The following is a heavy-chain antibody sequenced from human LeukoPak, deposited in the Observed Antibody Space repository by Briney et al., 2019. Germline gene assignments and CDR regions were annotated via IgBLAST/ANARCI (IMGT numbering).Heavy chain of an antibody. CDR1: GGSFTGYG. CDR3: ARDKSYHYGSGIKALYNWFDP. CDR2: LIPTIVTA. Sequence: GASVKVSCKASGGSFTGYGVSWVRQAPGKGLEWRGALIPTIVTATYAQKFQGRVTLTTDESTTTAYMELSSLTSEDTAVYYCARDKSYHYGSGIKALYNWFDPWGQGTLVTVSS. J-gene: IGHJ5*02. V-gene: IGHV1-69*05. D-gene: IGHD3-10*01.